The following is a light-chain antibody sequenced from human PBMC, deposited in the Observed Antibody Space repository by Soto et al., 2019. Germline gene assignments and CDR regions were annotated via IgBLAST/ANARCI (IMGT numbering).Light chain of an antibody. CDR1: SSDVGGYNY. Sequence: QSVLNQPASVSGSPGQSITISCTGTSSDVGGYNYVSWYQQHPGKAPKLMIYDVSNRPSGVSNRFSGSKSGNTASLTISGLQAEDEADYYCSSYTSSITRYVFGTGTKLTVL. CDR3: SSYTSSITRYV. V-gene: IGLV2-14*01. CDR2: DVS. J-gene: IGLJ1*01.